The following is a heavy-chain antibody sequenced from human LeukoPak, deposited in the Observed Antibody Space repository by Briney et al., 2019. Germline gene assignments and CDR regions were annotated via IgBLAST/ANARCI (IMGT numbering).Heavy chain of an antibody. V-gene: IGHV3-23*01. CDR3: AKVTEGYYYDSSGYSLDY. Sequence: PGGSLRLSCAASGFTFSSYAMSWVRQAPGKGLEWVSAISGNGGSTYYADSVKGRFTISRDNSKNTLYLQMNSLRAEDTAVYYCAKVTEGYYYDSSGYSLDYWGQGTLVTVSS. CDR2: ISGNGGST. J-gene: IGHJ4*02. D-gene: IGHD3-22*01. CDR1: GFTFSSYA.